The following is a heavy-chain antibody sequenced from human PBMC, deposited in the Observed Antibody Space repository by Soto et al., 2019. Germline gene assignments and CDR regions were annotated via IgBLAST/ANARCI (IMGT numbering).Heavy chain of an antibody. D-gene: IGHD1-26*01. CDR2: ISYDGSNK. J-gene: IGHJ4*02. CDR3: AKDPYSGSFTFDY. CDR1: GFTFSSYG. V-gene: IGHV3-30*18. Sequence: QVQLVESGGGVVQPGRSLRLSCAASGFTFSSYGMHWVRQAPGKGLEWVAVISYDGSNKYYADSVKGRFTISRDNSKNTLYLQMNSLRAEDTAVYYCAKDPYSGSFTFDYWGQGTLVTVSS.